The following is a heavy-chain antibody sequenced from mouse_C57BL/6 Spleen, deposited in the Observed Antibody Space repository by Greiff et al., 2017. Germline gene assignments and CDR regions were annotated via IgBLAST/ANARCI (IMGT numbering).Heavy chain of an antibody. CDR3: ARSRAGEDFDY. CDR1: GFNITDYY. J-gene: IGHJ2*01. Sequence: EVQLQESGAELVKPGASVKLSCTASGFNITDYYMHWVKQRTEQGLEWIGMIDPEDGEPKYAPKFQGQATITADTSSNTAYLQLSSLTAEDTADYCGARSRAGEDFDYWGKGTTLTGAS. CDR2: IDPEDGEP. V-gene: IGHV14-2*01.